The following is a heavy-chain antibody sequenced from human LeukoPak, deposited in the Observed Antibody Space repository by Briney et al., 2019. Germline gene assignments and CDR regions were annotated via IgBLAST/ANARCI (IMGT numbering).Heavy chain of an antibody. CDR3: ATSEALYGELDY. V-gene: IGHV1-2*02. J-gene: IGHJ4*02. CDR2: INPNSGGT. D-gene: IGHD4-17*01. Sequence: ASVKVSCKASGYTFTGYYMHWVRQAPGQGLEWMGWINPNSGGTNYGQKFQGRVTMTRDTSISTAYMELSRLRSDDTAVYYCATSEALYGELDYWGQGTLVTVSS. CDR1: GYTFTGYY.